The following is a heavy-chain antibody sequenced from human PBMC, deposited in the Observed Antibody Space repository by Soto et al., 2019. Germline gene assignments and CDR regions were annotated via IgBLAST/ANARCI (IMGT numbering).Heavy chain of an antibody. CDR3: AKDVHDDIFTGIGYFHH. V-gene: IGHV3-23*01. D-gene: IGHD3-9*01. Sequence: EVELFESRGGLVQPGGSLRLSCAASGFTFSSYAMSWVRRAPGKGLEWVSGISGSGRITKYADSVKGRFIISRDNFKNTLILQTNRLRAEDTAVYYWAKDVHDDIFTGIGYFHHWSQGTLVTVSS. CDR1: GFTFSSYA. J-gene: IGHJ1*01. CDR2: ISGSGRIT.